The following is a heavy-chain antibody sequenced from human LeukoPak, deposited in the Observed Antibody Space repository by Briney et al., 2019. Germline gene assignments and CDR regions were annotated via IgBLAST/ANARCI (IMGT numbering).Heavy chain of an antibody. CDR3: ARDSSGWYDH. D-gene: IGHD6-19*01. V-gene: IGHV3-64*04. CDR1: GFTFSSYA. Sequence: GGSLRLSCSASGFTFSSYAMHWVRQAPGKGLEYVSAISNKGAGTYYADSVEGRFTISRDNSKNTLYLQMNSLRDEDTAVYYCARDSSGWYDHWGQGTLVTVSS. CDR2: ISNKGAGT. J-gene: IGHJ5*02.